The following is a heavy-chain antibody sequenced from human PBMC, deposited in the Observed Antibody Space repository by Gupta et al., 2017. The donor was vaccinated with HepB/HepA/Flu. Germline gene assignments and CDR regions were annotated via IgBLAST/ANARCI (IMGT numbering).Heavy chain of an antibody. Sequence: QITLKESGPALVKPTQTLTLTCTFSGFSLTTDAVLVGWVRQPPGKALEWLAFIYGDDDKRYSPSLRSSVTITRDTSKKQVVLTMANMGPVDTATYYCAYKAVDTSIDYWGQGTLITVSS. J-gene: IGHJ4*02. CDR3: AYKAVDTSIDY. D-gene: IGHD5-18*01. CDR2: IYGDDDK. V-gene: IGHV2-5*02. CDR1: GFSLTTDAVL.